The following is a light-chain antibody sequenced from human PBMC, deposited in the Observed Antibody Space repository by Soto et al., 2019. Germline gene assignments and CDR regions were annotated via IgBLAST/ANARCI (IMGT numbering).Light chain of an antibody. V-gene: IGKV1D-12*01. Sequence: DIQMTQTLSSVSASVGDRVIITCRASQGIKSWLAWFQQKPGNAPKLLIYDANTLQSGVPSRFSGSGSGTDFILTISSLQPEDCATYYCQQADSFPIAFGQGTRLEIK. J-gene: IGKJ5*01. CDR2: DAN. CDR1: QGIKSW. CDR3: QQADSFPIA.